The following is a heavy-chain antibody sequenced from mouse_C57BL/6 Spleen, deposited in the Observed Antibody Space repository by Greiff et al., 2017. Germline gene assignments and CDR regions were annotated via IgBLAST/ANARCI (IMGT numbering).Heavy chain of an antibody. CDR3: ALYGYDGIDY. J-gene: IGHJ2*01. CDR1: GYTFTSYW. D-gene: IGHD2-2*01. CDR2: IHPNSGST. V-gene: IGHV1-64*01. Sequence: QVQLKQPGAELVKPGASVKLSCKASGYTFTSYWMHWVKQRPGQGLEWIGMIHPNSGSTNYNEKFKSKATLTVDKSSSTAYMQLSSLTSEDSAVYYCALYGYDGIDYWGQGTTLTVSS.